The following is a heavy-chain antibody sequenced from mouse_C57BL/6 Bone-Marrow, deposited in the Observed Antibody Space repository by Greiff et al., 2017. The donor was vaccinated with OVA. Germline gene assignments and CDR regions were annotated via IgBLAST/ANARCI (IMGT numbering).Heavy chain of an antibody. V-gene: IGHV5-12*01. CDR3: ARHGGNYLDY. CDR1: GFTFSDYY. CDR2: ISNGGGST. J-gene: IGHJ2*01. Sequence: EVKLVESGGGLVQPGRSLKLSCAASGFTFSDYYMYWVRQTPEKRLEWVAYISNGGGSTYYPDTVKGRFTISRDNAKNTLYLQMSRLKSEDTAMYYCARHGGNYLDYWGQGTTLTVSS.